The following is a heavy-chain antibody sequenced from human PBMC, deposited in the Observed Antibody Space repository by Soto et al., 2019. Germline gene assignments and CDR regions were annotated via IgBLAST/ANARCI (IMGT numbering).Heavy chain of an antibody. D-gene: IGHD2-21*01. CDR2: IIPKLGSA. V-gene: IGHV1-69*13. J-gene: IGHJ4*02. Sequence: SVKVSCKASGGGNLRDCRTTWVRRAPGQGLEWMGGIIPKLGSANYAQNFQGRVTVTADESTNIVYMELRSLRSDDTAVYYCAGGGDGLNFGAVHWGQGTPGTVP. CDR1: GGGNLRDCR. CDR3: AGGGDGLNFGAVH.